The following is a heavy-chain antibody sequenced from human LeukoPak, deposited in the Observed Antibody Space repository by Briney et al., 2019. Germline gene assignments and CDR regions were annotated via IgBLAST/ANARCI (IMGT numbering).Heavy chain of an antibody. CDR2: IYHSGST. CDR3: AIGGGATFPFDY. J-gene: IGHJ4*02. D-gene: IGHD1-26*01. Sequence: PSGTMSLTCAVYGGSISSSNWWSWVRQPPGKGLEWIGEIYHSGSTNYNPSLKSRVTISLDKSKNQFSLRLTSVTAADTAVYYCAIGGGATFPFDYWGQGSLVTVSS. V-gene: IGHV4-4*02. CDR1: GGSISSSNW.